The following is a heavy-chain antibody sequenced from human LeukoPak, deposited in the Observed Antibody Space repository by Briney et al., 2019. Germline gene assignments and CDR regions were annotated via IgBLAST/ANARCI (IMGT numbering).Heavy chain of an antibody. CDR2: INPNSGGT. J-gene: IGHJ4*02. V-gene: IGHV1-2*02. Sequence: ASVKVSCKASGYTVSGYYVHWMRQAPGHRLEWMGWINPNSGGTNYAQKFQGRVTMTRGTSISTAYMELSRLRSDDTAVYYCARDPGAQIYAGTLANDYWGQGTLVTVSS. CDR1: GYTVSGYY. CDR3: ARDPGAQIYAGTLANDY. D-gene: IGHD6-13*01.